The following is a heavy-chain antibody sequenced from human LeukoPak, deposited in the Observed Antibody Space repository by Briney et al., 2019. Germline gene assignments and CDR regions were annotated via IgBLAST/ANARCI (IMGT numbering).Heavy chain of an antibody. CDR1: GFTFSSYS. CDR3: ARDCSGGSCYFAFDY. CDR2: ISNSSSYI. J-gene: IGHJ4*02. Sequence: GGSLRLSCAASGFTFSSYSMNWVRQAPGKGLEWVSSISNSSSYIHYADSVKGRFTISRDNAKNSLYLQMNSLRAEDTAVYYCARDCSGGSCYFAFDYWGQGTLVTVSS. V-gene: IGHV3-21*01. D-gene: IGHD2-15*01.